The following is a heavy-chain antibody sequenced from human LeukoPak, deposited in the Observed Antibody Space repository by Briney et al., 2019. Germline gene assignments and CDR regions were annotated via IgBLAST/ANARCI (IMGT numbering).Heavy chain of an antibody. CDR1: GYTFTGYY. D-gene: IGHD2-8*01. CDR2: INPNSGGT. Sequence: ASVKVSCKASGYTFTGYYMHWVRQAPGQGLEWMGWINPNSGGTNYAQKFQGRVTMTRDTSISTAYMELSRLRSGDTAVYYCARVTGIPRRYCTNGVCHFDYWGQGTLVTVSS. V-gene: IGHV1-2*02. J-gene: IGHJ4*02. CDR3: ARVTGIPRRYCTNGVCHFDY.